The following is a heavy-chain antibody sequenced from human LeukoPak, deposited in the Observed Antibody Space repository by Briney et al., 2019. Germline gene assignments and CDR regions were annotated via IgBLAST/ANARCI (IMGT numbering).Heavy chain of an antibody. J-gene: IGHJ4*02. D-gene: IGHD6-19*01. Sequence: GGSLRLSCAASGFTFSSYTMNWVRQAPGKGLEWISYIVSSSSIISYADSVKGRFTISRDNARNSLYLQMNSLRAEDTAVYYCAREGISVAAYFDYWGQGTLSPSPQ. V-gene: IGHV3-48*01. CDR3: AREGISVAAYFDY. CDR1: GFTFSSYT. CDR2: IVSSSSII.